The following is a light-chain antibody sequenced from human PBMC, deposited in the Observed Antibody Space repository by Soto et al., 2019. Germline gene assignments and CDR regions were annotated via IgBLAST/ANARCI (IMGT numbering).Light chain of an antibody. CDR2: AAS. V-gene: IGKV3-15*01. J-gene: IGKJ4*01. Sequence: VMTVSPAALAVSPGGAGTRFCRASQKISNESACHQQTPRQAPRLIIYAASTTATGIPARFSGSGFGTEFTLTITSLPYEDSAVYYCQQYNNWPLTFGGGTKVDI. CDR1: QKISNE. CDR3: QQYNNWPLT.